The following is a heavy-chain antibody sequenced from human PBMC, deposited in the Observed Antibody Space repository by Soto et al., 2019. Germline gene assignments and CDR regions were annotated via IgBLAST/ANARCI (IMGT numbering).Heavy chain of an antibody. D-gene: IGHD3-9*01. Sequence: GGSLRLSCAASGFTFSSYAMSWVRQAPGKGLEWVSAISGSGGSTYYADSVKGRFTISRDNSKNTLYLQMNSLRAEDTAVYYSAKDRDPDGIWTFDSWGQGTLVTVSS. CDR2: ISGSGGST. CDR3: AKDRDPDGIWTFDS. CDR1: GFTFSSYA. J-gene: IGHJ5*01. V-gene: IGHV3-23*01.